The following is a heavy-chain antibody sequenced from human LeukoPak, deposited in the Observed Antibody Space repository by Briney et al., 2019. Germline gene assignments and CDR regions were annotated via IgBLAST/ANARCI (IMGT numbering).Heavy chain of an antibody. CDR2: IRTKDSGGTT. Sequence: GRSLRLSCTTSGFTFGDYPMSWFRQAPGKGLEWIAVIRTKDSGGTTEYAASVKGRFSLPRDDSKSIAYLQMSSLKTEDTALYYCTRGTRGLNWGQGTLVTVSS. CDR1: GFTFGDYP. V-gene: IGHV3-49*03. J-gene: IGHJ4*02. CDR3: TRGTRGLN. D-gene: IGHD1-7*01.